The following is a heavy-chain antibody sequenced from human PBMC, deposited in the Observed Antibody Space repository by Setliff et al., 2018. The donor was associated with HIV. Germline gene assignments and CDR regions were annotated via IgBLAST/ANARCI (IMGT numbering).Heavy chain of an antibody. CDR3: ARNPEMAALNYFYYYMDV. CDR1: GGNFRSYG. J-gene: IGHJ6*03. CDR2: IIPTSGVP. D-gene: IGHD6-19*01. Sequence: EASVKVSCKASGGNFRSYGISWVRQAPGQGLEWMGGIIPTSGVPKYAQKFQGRVTITADKSTSTAYMELSSLRSEDTAVYYCARNPEMAALNYFYYYMDVWGKGTTVTVSS. V-gene: IGHV1-69*10.